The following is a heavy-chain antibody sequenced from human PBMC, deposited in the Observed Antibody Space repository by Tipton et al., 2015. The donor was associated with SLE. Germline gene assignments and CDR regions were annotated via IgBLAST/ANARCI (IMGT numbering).Heavy chain of an antibody. CDR1: GFTFSNYW. CDR2: IKQDGGER. V-gene: IGHV3-7*01. Sequence: SLRLSCAASGFTFSNYWMSWVRQAPGKGLEWVANIKQDGGERYYVDSVKGRFTISKDNSRNTLYLEMNSLRAEDTALYYCARDSRWLPDYWGQGTLVTVSS. CDR3: ARDSRWLPDY. D-gene: IGHD5-12*01. J-gene: IGHJ4*02.